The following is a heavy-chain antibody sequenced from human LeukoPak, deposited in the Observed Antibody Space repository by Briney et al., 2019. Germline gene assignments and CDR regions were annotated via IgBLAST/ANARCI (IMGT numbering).Heavy chain of an antibody. J-gene: IGHJ4*02. D-gene: IGHD5-24*01. CDR2: MNPNSGNT. CDR3: ARGRGWVGKRTDGYND. CDR1: GYTFTSYD. Sequence: ASVRLSCKASGYTFTSYDINWVRQATGQGLEWMGWMNPNSGNTGYAQKFQGRVTMTRNTSVSTAYMELSSLRSEETAVYYCARGRGWVGKRTDGYNDWGQGTLVTVSS. V-gene: IGHV1-8*01.